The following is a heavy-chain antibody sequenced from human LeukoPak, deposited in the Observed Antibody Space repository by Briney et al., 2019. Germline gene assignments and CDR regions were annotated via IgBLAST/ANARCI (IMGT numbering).Heavy chain of an antibody. Sequence: PGGSLRLSCAASELTFSGFAMSWVRQAPGKGLEWVSAISGSGGSTYYADSVKGRFTISRDNSKNTLYLQMNSLRAEDTAVYYCAKGSAYGTPIYNSRYWCFDLWGRGTLVTVSS. V-gene: IGHV3-23*01. CDR2: ISGSGGST. CDR1: ELTFSGFA. J-gene: IGHJ2*01. D-gene: IGHD3-10*01. CDR3: AKGSAYGTPIYNSRYWCFDL.